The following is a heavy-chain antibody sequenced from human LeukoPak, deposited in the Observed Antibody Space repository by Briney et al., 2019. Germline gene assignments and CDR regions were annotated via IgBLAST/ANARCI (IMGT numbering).Heavy chain of an antibody. J-gene: IGHJ4*02. CDR2: ISAYNGNT. D-gene: IGHD6-19*01. Sequence: ASVKVSCKASGYTLTSYGISWMRQAPGQGLEWMGWISAYNGNTNYAQKLQGRVTMTTDTSTSTAYMELRSLRSDDTAVYYCAREARVEQWDYWGQGTLVTVSS. CDR1: GYTLTSYG. CDR3: AREARVEQWDY. V-gene: IGHV1-18*01.